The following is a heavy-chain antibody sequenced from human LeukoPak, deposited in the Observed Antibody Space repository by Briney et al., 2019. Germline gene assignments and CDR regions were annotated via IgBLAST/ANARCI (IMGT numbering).Heavy chain of an antibody. CDR1: GGSFSGHY. CDR2: INHSGST. Sequence: PSETLSLTCAVYGGSFSGHYWSWIRQPPGKGLEWIGEINHSGSTNYNPSLKSRVTISVDTSKNQFSLKLSSVTAADTAVYYCARGGGGSPNWFDPWGQGTLVTVSS. CDR3: ARGGGGSPNWFDP. V-gene: IGHV4-34*01. J-gene: IGHJ5*02. D-gene: IGHD3-16*01.